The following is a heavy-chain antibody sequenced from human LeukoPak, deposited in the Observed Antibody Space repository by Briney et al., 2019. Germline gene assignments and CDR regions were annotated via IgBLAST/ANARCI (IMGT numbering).Heavy chain of an antibody. D-gene: IGHD6-13*01. CDR3: ARDLSSSSWYFEY. CDR2: ISSSDSTI. Sequence: GGSLRLSCAASGFTLSDYYMSWIRQAPGKGLEWVSYISSSDSTIYYADSVKGRFTISRDNAKNSLYLQMNSLRAEDTAVYYCARDLSSSSWYFEYWGQGTLVTVSS. V-gene: IGHV3-11*01. J-gene: IGHJ4*02. CDR1: GFTLSDYY.